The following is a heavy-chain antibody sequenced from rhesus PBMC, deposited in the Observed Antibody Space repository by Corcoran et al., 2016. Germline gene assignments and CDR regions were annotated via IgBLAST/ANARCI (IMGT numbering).Heavy chain of an antibody. Sequence: QVKLQQWGEGLVKPSETLSLTCAVYGGSISGYYYWSWIRQPPGKGLEWIGYIYGNSASTNYNPSLKNRVTISKDTSKNQFSLKLSSVTAADTAVYYCARYDGSGWYYWYFDLWGPGTPITISS. CDR3: ARYDGSGWYYWYFDL. CDR1: GGSISGYYY. V-gene: IGHV4-73*01. J-gene: IGHJ2*01. D-gene: IGHD6-31*01. CDR2: IYGNSAST.